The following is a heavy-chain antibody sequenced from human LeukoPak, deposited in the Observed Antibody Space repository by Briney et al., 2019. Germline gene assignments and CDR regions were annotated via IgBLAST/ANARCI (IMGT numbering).Heavy chain of an antibody. CDR2: ISTSSSYI. CDR1: GSTLSDYS. V-gene: IGHV3-21*01. Sequence: SGGSLRLYCAASGSTLSDYSMNWVRQAPGKGLEWVSSISTSSSYIYYADLVKGRFTISRDNAKNSLYLQMNSLRAEDTAVYYCARAGYSSTWYVAFDIWGQGTMVTVSS. J-gene: IGHJ3*02. CDR3: ARAGYSSTWYVAFDI. D-gene: IGHD6-13*01.